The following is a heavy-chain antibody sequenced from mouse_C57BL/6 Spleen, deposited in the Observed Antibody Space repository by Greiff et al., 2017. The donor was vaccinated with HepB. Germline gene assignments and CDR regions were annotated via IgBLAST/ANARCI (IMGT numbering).Heavy chain of an antibody. CDR2: INPNNGGT. V-gene: IGHV1-18*01. Sequence: VQLQQSGPELVKPGASVKIPCKASGYTFTDYNMDWVKQSHGKSLEWIGDINPNNGGTIYNQKFKGKATLTVDNSSSTAYRERRSLTSEDTAVYYCAREAYDGYRAWFAYWGQGTLVTVSA. D-gene: IGHD2-3*01. J-gene: IGHJ3*01. CDR1: GYTFTDYN. CDR3: AREAYDGYRAWFAY.